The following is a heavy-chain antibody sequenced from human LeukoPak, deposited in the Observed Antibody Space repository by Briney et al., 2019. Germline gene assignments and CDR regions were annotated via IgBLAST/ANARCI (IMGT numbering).Heavy chain of an antibody. J-gene: IGHJ4*02. CDR1: GGSFSRGDYY. CDR3: ARDRIAAAGEGFDY. Sequence: SETLSLTCTVSGGSFSRGDYYWSWIRQPPGKGLEWIGYIYHSGSSYYNPSLQSRVTITVDRSKNQFSLKLSSVTAADTAVYYCARDRIAAAGEGFDYWGQGTLVTVSS. CDR2: IYHSGSS. D-gene: IGHD6-13*01. V-gene: IGHV4-30-2*01.